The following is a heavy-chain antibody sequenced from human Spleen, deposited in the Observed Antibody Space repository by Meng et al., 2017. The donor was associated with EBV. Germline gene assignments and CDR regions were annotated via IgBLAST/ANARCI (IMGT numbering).Heavy chain of an antibody. CDR3: ARGGYSYGSNWFDS. V-gene: IGHV1-2*06. Sequence: LVRSGADVKKPGASVKVSCKSSGYTFTDYFMHWVRQAPGQGLEWMGRLNPNSGDTNYAQSFQGRVTMTRDTSISTAYMELRRLRSDDTAVYYCARGGYSYGSNWFDSWGQGTLVTVSS. D-gene: IGHD5-18*01. CDR2: LNPNSGDT. CDR1: GYTFTDYF. J-gene: IGHJ5*01.